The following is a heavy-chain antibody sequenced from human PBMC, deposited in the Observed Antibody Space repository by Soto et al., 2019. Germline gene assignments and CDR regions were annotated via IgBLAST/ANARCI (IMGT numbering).Heavy chain of an antibody. V-gene: IGHV3-30*18. CDR3: VKDGSSGWPYFYDMDV. D-gene: IGHD6-19*01. CDR2: ILYDGRNK. J-gene: IGHJ6*02. Sequence: QVQLVESGGGVVQPGRSLRLSCAASGFTFSSYGMHWVRQAPGKGLEWVAVILYDGRNKYYADAVKGRFTISRDNSKNTLYLQMSSLRAEDTAVYYCVKDGSSGWPYFYDMDVWGQGTTVTVSS. CDR1: GFTFSSYG.